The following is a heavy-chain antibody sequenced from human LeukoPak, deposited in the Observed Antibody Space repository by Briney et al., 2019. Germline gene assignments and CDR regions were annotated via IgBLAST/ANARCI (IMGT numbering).Heavy chain of an antibody. D-gene: IGHD6-6*01. V-gene: IGHV3-30*04. CDR3: AKDLPKYGSSWSPFDY. J-gene: IGHJ4*02. CDR2: IRNDGSNK. Sequence: GGSLRLSCAASGFTFSSYAMHWVRQAPGKGLEWVGVIRNDGSNKYYADSVKGRFTISRDNSKNTLYLQMNSLRGEDTAVYYCAKDLPKYGSSWSPFDYWGQGTLVTVSS. CDR1: GFTFSSYA.